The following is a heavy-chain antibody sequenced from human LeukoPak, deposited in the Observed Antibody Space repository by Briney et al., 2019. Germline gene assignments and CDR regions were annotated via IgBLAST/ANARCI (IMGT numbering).Heavy chain of an antibody. V-gene: IGHV3-7*01. CDR2: IKQDGSEK. Sequence: GGSLRLSCAASGFTLSNYWMSWVRQAPGKGLEWVANIKQDGSEKYYVDSVKGRFTISRDNAKNTLYLQMNSLRAEDTAVYYCAREDVVPAAGDIWGQGTMVTVSS. J-gene: IGHJ3*02. CDR3: AREDVVPAAGDI. CDR1: GFTLSNYW. D-gene: IGHD2-2*01.